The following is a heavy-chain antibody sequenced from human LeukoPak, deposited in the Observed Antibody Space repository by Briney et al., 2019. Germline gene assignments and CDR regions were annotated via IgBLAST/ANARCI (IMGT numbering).Heavy chain of an antibody. D-gene: IGHD3-16*02. J-gene: IGHJ4*02. Sequence: SETLSLTCNVTVGSISSYYWSWIRQPPGEGLEWIGSIYYSGTTNYNPSLKSRLTMSVDTSKNQFSLRLTSVTAADTAVYYCARDFGYPYYFDSWGLGILVTVSS. CDR2: IYYSGTT. V-gene: IGHV4-59*01. CDR1: VGSISSYY. CDR3: ARDFGYPYYFDS.